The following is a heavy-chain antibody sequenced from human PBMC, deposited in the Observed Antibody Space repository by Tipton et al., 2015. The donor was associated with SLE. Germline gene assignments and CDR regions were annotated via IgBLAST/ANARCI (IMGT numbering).Heavy chain of an antibody. V-gene: IGHV4-34*01. CDR3: ARPSDY. CDR2: INHSGST. D-gene: IGHD2-2*01. Sequence: LRLSCAVYGGSFSSYYWSWIRQPPGKGLEWIGEINHSGSTNYNPSLKSRVTISVDTSKNQFSLRLTSVTAADTAVYYCARPSDYWGQGTLVRVSS. CDR1: GGSFSSYY. J-gene: IGHJ4*02.